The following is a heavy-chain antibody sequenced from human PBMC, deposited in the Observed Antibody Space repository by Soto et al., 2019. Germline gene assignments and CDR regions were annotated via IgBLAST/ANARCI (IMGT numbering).Heavy chain of an antibody. CDR1: GYTFTSYA. CDR3: ARERDSSGWERNFDY. CDR2: INAGNGNT. J-gene: IGHJ4*02. D-gene: IGHD6-19*01. Sequence: ASVKVSCKASGYTFTSYAMHWVRQAPGQRLEWMGWINAGNGNTKYSQKFQGRVIITRDTSASTAYMELSSLRSEDTAVYYCARERDSSGWERNFDYWGQGTLVTVSS. V-gene: IGHV1-3*01.